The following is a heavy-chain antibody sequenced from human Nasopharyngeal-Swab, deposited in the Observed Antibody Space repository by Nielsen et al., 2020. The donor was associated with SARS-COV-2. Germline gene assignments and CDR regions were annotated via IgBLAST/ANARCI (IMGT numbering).Heavy chain of an antibody. Sequence: GESLKISCAASGFTFRSYAMGWVRQAPGKGLEWVSSISSSSSYIYYADSVKGRFTISRDNAKNSLYLQMNSLRAEDTAVYYCAREGSSSIVGATFFDYWGQGTLVTVSS. V-gene: IGHV3-21*01. CDR1: GFTFRSYA. D-gene: IGHD1-26*01. CDR2: ISSSSSYI. J-gene: IGHJ4*02. CDR3: AREGSSSIVGATFFDY.